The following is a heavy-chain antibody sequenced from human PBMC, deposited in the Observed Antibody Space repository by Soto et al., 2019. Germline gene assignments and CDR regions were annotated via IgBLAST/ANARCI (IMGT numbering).Heavy chain of an antibody. CDR2: IKGSHAGGTT. Sequence: EVQLVESGGGLVEPGGSIRLSCVASGFTFTKAYMTWVRQAPGKGLEWVGRIKGSHAGGTTDYASSVKGRFTISRDDSTTTLYRQMNSLKTEDTSVYYCATDGGDPGSNLYGAYWGQGTLVTVSS. CDR3: ATDGGDPGSNLYGAY. CDR1: GFTFTKAY. V-gene: IGHV3-15*01. J-gene: IGHJ4*02. D-gene: IGHD1-26*01.